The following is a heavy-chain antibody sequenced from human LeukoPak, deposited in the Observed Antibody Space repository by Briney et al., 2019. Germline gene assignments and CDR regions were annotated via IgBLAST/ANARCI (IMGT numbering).Heavy chain of an antibody. Sequence: GRSLRLSCSASGFTLCDYVMHWGPEAPGEGLGGGLGICWNSGSIGYADSVKGRFTISRDNAKNSLYLQMNSLRAEDTALYYCAKDQTYYYDSSGPNWFDPWGQGTLVTVSS. J-gene: IGHJ5*02. CDR1: GFTLCDYV. CDR2: ICWNSGSI. V-gene: IGHV3-9*01. D-gene: IGHD3-22*01. CDR3: AKDQTYYYDSSGPNWFDP.